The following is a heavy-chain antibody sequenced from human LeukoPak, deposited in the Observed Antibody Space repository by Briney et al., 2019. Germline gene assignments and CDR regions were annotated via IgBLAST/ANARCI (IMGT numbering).Heavy chain of an antibody. J-gene: IGHJ4*02. D-gene: IGHD3-9*01. V-gene: IGHV3-30*18. CDR1: GFTFSLYA. CDR3: AKDQGLRYFDLDY. Sequence: GQSLRLSCAASGFTFSLYAIHWVRQAPSKGLEWVAFISYDGNNKYYADSVKGQFTISRDNSKNTLYLQMNSLRAEDTAVYYCAKDQGLRYFDLDYWGQGTLVTVSS. CDR2: ISYDGNNK.